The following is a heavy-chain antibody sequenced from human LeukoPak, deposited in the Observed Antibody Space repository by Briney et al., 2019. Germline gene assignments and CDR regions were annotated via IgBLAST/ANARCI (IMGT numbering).Heavy chain of an antibody. D-gene: IGHD2-15*01. Sequence: GGSLRLSCAASGFTVSSNYMSWVRQAPGKGLEWVSVIYSGGSTYYADSVKGRFTISRHNSKNTLYLQMNSLRAEDTAVYYCARTIWGYRSGGSCYRRPIYYFDYWGQGTLVTVSS. CDR3: ARTIWGYRSGGSCYRRPIYYFDY. CDR1: GFTVSSNY. V-gene: IGHV3-53*04. CDR2: IYSGGST. J-gene: IGHJ4*02.